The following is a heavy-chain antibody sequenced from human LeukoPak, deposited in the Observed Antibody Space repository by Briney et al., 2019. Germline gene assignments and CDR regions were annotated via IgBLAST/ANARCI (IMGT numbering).Heavy chain of an antibody. D-gene: IGHD2-8*01. Sequence: PGGSLRLSCGASGFTFSNAWMSWVRQAPGKGLEWVGRIKSKTDGGTTDYAAPVKGRFTISRDDSKNTLYLQMNSPKTEDTAVYYCTTYPMVYAMNYWGQGTLVTVSS. CDR2: IKSKTDGGTT. CDR1: GFTFSNAW. CDR3: TTYPMVYAMNY. V-gene: IGHV3-15*01. J-gene: IGHJ4*02.